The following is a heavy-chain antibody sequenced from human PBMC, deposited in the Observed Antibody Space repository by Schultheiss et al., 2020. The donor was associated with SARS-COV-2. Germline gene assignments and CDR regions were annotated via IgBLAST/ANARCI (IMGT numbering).Heavy chain of an antibody. Sequence: SGPTLVKPTQTLTLTCTFSGFSLSTSGVGVGWIRQPPGKALEWLALIDWDDDKYYSTSLKTRLTISKDTSKSQVVLTMTNMDPVDTATYYCARIKINYYDSSGYDYWGQGTLVTVSS. CDR3: ARIKINYYDSSGYDY. V-gene: IGHV2-70*12. J-gene: IGHJ4*02. CDR1: GFSLSTSGVG. D-gene: IGHD3-22*01. CDR2: IDWDDDK.